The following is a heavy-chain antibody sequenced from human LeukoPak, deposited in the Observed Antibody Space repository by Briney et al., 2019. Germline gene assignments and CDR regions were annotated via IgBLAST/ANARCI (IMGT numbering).Heavy chain of an antibody. Sequence: PGGSLRLSCAASGVTFSSYSMNWVRQAPGKGLEWVSSISSSSSYIYYADSVKGRFTISRDNAKNSLYLQMNSLRAEDTAVYYCARDKLRYYYDSSGYYSFADYYYGLDVWGQGTTVTVSS. CDR3: ARDKLRYYYDSSGYYSFADYYYGLDV. CDR1: GVTFSSYS. CDR2: ISSSSSYI. J-gene: IGHJ6*02. V-gene: IGHV3-21*01. D-gene: IGHD3-22*01.